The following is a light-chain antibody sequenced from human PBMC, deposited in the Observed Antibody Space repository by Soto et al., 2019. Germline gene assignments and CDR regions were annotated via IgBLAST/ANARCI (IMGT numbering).Light chain of an antibody. CDR2: DVS. CDR3: QQYGSSPT. J-gene: IGKJ1*01. Sequence: EIVLTQSPGTLYLSPGERATLSCRSSQSVSSSYLAWYQHKPGQAPRLLIYDVSSRATGIPDRFSGSGSGTDFTLTISRLEPEDCAVYYCQQYGSSPTFGQGTKVEIK. V-gene: IGKV3-20*01. CDR1: QSVSSSY.